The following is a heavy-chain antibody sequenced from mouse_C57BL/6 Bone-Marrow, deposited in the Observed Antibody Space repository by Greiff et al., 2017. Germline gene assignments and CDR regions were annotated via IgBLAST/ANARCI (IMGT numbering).Heavy chain of an antibody. D-gene: IGHD4-1*01. Sequence: EVQGVESGGDLVKPGGSLKLSCAASGFTFSSYGMSWVRQTPDKRLEWVATISSGGSYTYYPDSVKGRFTISRDNAKNTLYLQMSSLKSEDTAMYYCARRRTGYYFDYWGQGTTLTVSS. CDR3: ARRRTGYYFDY. CDR1: GFTFSSYG. CDR2: ISSGGSYT. J-gene: IGHJ2*01. V-gene: IGHV5-6*01.